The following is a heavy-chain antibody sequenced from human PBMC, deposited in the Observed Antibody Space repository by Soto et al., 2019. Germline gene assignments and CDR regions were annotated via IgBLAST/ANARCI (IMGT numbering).Heavy chain of an antibody. V-gene: IGHV4-31*03. Sequence: PSETLSLPCTVSGGSISSGGYYWSWIRQHPGKGLEWIGYIYYSGSTYYNPSLKSRVTISVDRSKNQFSLKLSSVTAADTAVYYCARHDATIPFFDYRAQRTPVTVSS. CDR3: ARHDATIPFFDY. CDR1: GGSISSGGYY. J-gene: IGHJ4*02. CDR2: IYYSGST. D-gene: IGHD3-10*01.